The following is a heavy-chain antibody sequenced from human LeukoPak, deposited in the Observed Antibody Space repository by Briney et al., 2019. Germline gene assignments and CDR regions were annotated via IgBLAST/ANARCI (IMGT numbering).Heavy chain of an antibody. V-gene: IGHV3-53*01. CDR2: IYSGGST. J-gene: IGHJ3*02. CDR3: ARVITSRGKINAFDI. CDR1: GFTVSSNY. D-gene: IGHD3-3*01. Sequence: GGSLRLSCAASGFTVSSNYMSWVRQAPGKGLEWVSVIYSGGSTYYADSVKGRFTISRDNSKNTLYLQMNSLRAEDTAVYYCARVITSRGKINAFDIWGQGTMVTVSS.